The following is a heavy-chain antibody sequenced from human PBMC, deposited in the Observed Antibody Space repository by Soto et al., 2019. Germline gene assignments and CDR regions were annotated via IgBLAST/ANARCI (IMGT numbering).Heavy chain of an antibody. J-gene: IGHJ4*02. V-gene: IGHV3-23*01. Sequence: EVQLLESGGGLVQPGGSLRLSCAASGFTLSSYAMTWVRQAPGKGLDWVSTLDSSDGTTYYADSVKCRFTISRDSSSNTLYLQMDSLRVEDTAVYYCAKDRATSTSGTLFGSWGQGILVTVSS. D-gene: IGHD3-3*01. CDR3: AKDRATSTSGTLFGS. CDR1: GFTLSSYA. CDR2: LDSSDGTT.